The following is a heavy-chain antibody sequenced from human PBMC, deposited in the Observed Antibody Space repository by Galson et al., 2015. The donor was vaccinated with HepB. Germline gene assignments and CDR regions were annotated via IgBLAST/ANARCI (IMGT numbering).Heavy chain of an antibody. CDR1: GFTFSNAW. CDR3: TTDPNRYFDWLGRGY. D-gene: IGHD3-9*01. V-gene: IGHV3-15*01. CDR2: IKSKTDGGTT. Sequence: SLRLSCAASGFTFSNAWMSWVRQAPGKGLEWVGRIKSKTDGGTTDYAAPVKGRFTISRDDSKNTLYLQMNSLKTEDTAVYYCTTDPNRYFDWLGRGYWGQGTLVTVSS. J-gene: IGHJ4*02.